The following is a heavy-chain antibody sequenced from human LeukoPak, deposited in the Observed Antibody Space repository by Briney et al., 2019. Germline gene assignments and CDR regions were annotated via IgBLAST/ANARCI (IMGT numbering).Heavy chain of an antibody. D-gene: IGHD6-19*01. Sequence: GGSLRFSCAASGFTFSNYALSWVRQAPGKGLEWVSGISGSGDSTYYADSMKGRFTISRDNSKNTLYLQMNSLRAEDTAVYYCARRSGIAVAGAFDYWGQGTLVTVSS. CDR2: ISGSGDST. J-gene: IGHJ4*02. V-gene: IGHV3-23*01. CDR1: GFTFSNYA. CDR3: ARRSGIAVAGAFDY.